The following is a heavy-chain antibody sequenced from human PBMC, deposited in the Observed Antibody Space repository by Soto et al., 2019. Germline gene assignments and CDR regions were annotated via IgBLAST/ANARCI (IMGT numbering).Heavy chain of an antibody. D-gene: IGHD1-1*01. CDR2: INSDGSST. CDR3: ARDHGTPDY. V-gene: IGHV3-74*01. CDR1: GFTFISYW. J-gene: IGHJ4*02. Sequence: GGSLRLSCAASGFTFISYWMHWVRQSPGKGLVWVSRINSDGSSTSYADSVKGRFAISRDNAKNTLYLQMNSLRTEDTAVYYCARDHGTPDYWGQGTLVTVSS.